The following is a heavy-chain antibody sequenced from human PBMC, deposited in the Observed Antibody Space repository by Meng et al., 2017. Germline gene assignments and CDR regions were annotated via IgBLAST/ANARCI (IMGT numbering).Heavy chain of an antibody. CDR1: GYTFNHYA. D-gene: IGHD3-3*01. J-gene: IGHJ4*02. V-gene: IGHV1-3*01. CDR2: INAGNGDT. Sequence: QVQLVQSGAEVTEPLGASVKISCKASGYTFNHYAMHWVRQAPGQRLEWMGWINAGNGDTKFSQKFQGRVSISRDTSASTAYMELRSLRFEDTAVYYCATTLNYDFWSGFYYWGQGTLVTVSS. CDR3: ATTLNYDFWSGFYY.